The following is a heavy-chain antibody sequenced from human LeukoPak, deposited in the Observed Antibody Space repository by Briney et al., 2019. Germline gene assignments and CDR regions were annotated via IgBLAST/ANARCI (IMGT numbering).Heavy chain of an antibody. D-gene: IGHD6-13*01. CDR2: MNPNSGST. J-gene: IGHJ5*02. CDR3: ARVSKYSSSWYVHEDWFDP. CDR1: GYTFTSYD. V-gene: IGHV1-8*01. Sequence: GASVKVSCKASGYTFTSYDINWVRQATGQGLEWMGWMNPNSGSTGYAQKFQGRVTMTRNTSISTAYMELSSLRSEDTAVYYCARVSKYSSSWYVHEDWFDPWGQGTLVTVSS.